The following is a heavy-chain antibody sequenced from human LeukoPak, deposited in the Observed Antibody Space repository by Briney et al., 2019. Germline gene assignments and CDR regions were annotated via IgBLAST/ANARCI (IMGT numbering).Heavy chain of an antibody. CDR3: ARDLGFCSSTSCYPWFDP. D-gene: IGHD2-2*01. J-gene: IGHJ5*02. CDR1: GASITSYY. V-gene: IGHV4-59*01. Sequence: PSETLSLTCTVSGASITSYYWSWFRQPPGKGLEWIGYMYYSGTTNYNPSLKSRVTISVDTSKNQISLKLSYVTAADTAVYYCARDLGFCSSTSCYPWFDPWGQGTLVTVSS. CDR2: MYYSGTT.